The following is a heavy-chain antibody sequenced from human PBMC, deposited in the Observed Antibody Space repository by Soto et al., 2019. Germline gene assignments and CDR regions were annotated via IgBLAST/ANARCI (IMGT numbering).Heavy chain of an antibody. D-gene: IGHD3-22*01. CDR3: AKDPYYYDSSGYYYSAAYFDY. CDR1: GFTFSSYA. Sequence: EVQLLESGGGLVQPGGSLRLSCAASGFTFSSYAMSWVRQAPGKGLEWVSAISGSGGSTYYADSVKGRFTISRDNSKNTLYLQMNSLRAEDTAVYYCAKDPYYYDSSGYYYSAAYFDYWGQGTLVTVSS. V-gene: IGHV3-23*01. CDR2: ISGSGGST. J-gene: IGHJ4*02.